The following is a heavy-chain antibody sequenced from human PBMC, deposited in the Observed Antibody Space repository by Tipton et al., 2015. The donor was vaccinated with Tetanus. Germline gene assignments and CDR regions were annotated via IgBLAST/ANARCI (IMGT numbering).Heavy chain of an antibody. Sequence: TLSLTCTLSGDSISRGGYSWNWIRQHPEKGLEWIGNIYYSGSTYSSPSLKSRVSLSKDTSKNQFSMRLTSVTAADTAVYYWATVVGGAGAEPKWFGPGGKGPLVTVSS. D-gene: IGHD3-16*01. CDR1: GDSISRGGYS. J-gene: IGHJ5*02. CDR2: IYYSGST. V-gene: IGHV4-31*03. CDR3: ATVVGGAGAEPKWFGP.